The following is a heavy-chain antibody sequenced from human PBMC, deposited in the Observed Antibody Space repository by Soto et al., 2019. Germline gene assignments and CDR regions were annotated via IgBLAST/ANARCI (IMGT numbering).Heavy chain of an antibody. V-gene: IGHV1-3*01. D-gene: IGHD2-2*01. CDR3: ARDWGYCSSTSCYFWRYWFDP. Sequence: GASVKVSCKASGYTFTSYSMHWVLQAPGQRLEWMGWINAGNGNTKYSQKFQGRVTITRDTSASTAYMELSSLKSEDTAVYYCARDWGYCSSTSCYFWRYWFDPWGQGTLVTVSS. CDR2: INAGNGNT. J-gene: IGHJ5*02. CDR1: GYTFTSYS.